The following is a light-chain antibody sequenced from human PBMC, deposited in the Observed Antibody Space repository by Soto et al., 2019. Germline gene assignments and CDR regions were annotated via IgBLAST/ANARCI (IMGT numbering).Light chain of an antibody. J-gene: IGLJ2*01. CDR1: SSDVGGYNY. Sequence: QSALTQPASVSGSPGQSVTISCTGTSSDVGGYNYVSWYQQHPGKAPKVMIYDVSKRPSGISNRFSGSKSGNTASLTISGLQGEDEADYYCSSYTSGSTRVVFGGGTQLTVL. CDR2: DVS. V-gene: IGLV2-14*01. CDR3: SSYTSGSTRVV.